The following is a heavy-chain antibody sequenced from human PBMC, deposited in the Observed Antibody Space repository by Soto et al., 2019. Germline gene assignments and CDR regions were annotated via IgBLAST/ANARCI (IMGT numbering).Heavy chain of an antibody. CDR2: IIPIFGTA. Sequence: SVKVSCKASGGTFSSYAISWVRQAPGQGLEWMGGIIPIFGTANYAQKFQGRVTITADKSTSTAYMELSSLRSEDTAVYYCARERGGDGPYNWNDFYFDYWGQGTLVTVSS. D-gene: IGHD1-20*01. J-gene: IGHJ4*02. CDR3: ARERGGDGPYNWNDFYFDY. CDR1: GGTFSSYA. V-gene: IGHV1-69*06.